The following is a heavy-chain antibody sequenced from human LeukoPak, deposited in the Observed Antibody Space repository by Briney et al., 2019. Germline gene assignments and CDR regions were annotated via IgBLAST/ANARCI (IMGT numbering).Heavy chain of an antibody. CDR2: IIPSLRTA. CDR1: GYTFTSYD. J-gene: IGHJ4*02. V-gene: IGHV1-69*13. Sequence: SVKVSCKASGYTFTSYDINWVRQAPGQGLEWMGGIIPSLRTALYAQQFQGRVTITADESTTTAYMELNSLRSEDTAVYYCAREWWDLLQRGVLFYWGQGTPVTVSS. CDR3: AREWWDLLQRGVLFY. D-gene: IGHD2-15*01.